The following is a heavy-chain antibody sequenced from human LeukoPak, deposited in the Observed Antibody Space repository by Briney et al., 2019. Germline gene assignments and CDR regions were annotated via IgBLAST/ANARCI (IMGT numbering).Heavy chain of an antibody. CDR2: IYYSGST. CDR1: GGSMSPYH. D-gene: IGHD6-19*01. V-gene: IGHV4-59*08. J-gene: IGHJ4*02. CDR3: ARAVSGRFDY. Sequence: SETLSLTCTVSGGSMSPYHWGWIRQPPGKGLEWTGYIYYSGSTNYNPSLKSRVTIPVDTSKNQFSLKLSSVTAADTAIYYCARAVSGRFDYWGQGTLVTVSS.